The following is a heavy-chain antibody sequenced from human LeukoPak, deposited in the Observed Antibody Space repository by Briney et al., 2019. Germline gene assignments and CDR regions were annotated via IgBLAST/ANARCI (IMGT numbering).Heavy chain of an antibody. CDR1: GFSVRNNY. V-gene: IGHV4-39*07. D-gene: IGHD4-11*01. J-gene: IGHJ4*02. CDR2: IYYSGST. CDR3: AREGGLQHHFDY. Sequence: GSLRLSCVVSGFSVRNNYVSWVRQAPGKGLEWIGSIYYSGSTYYNPSLKSRVTISVDTSKNQFSLKLSSVTAADTAVYYCAREGGLQHHFDYWGQGTLVTVSS.